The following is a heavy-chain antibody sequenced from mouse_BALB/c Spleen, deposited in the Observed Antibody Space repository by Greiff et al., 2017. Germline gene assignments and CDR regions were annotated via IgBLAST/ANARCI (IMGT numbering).Heavy chain of an antibody. CDR3: ARGYGSSYGYFDV. J-gene: IGHJ1*01. CDR1: GYTFTSYV. D-gene: IGHD1-1*01. V-gene: IGHV1-14*01. CDR2: INPYNDGT. Sequence: VQLQQPGAELVKPGASVKMSCKASGYTFTSYVMHWVKQKPGQGLEWIGYINPYNDGTKYNEKFKGKATLTSDKSSSTAYMELSSLTSEDSAVYYCARGYGSSYGYFDVWGAGTTVTVSS.